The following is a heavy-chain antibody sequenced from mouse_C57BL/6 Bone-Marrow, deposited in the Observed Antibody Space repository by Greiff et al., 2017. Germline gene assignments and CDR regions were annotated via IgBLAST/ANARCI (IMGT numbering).Heavy chain of an antibody. J-gene: IGHJ3*01. Sequence: VQLQQPGAELVKPGASVKMSCKASGYTFTSYWITWVKQRPGQGLEWIGDIYPGSGSTNYNEKFKSKATLTVDTSSSTAYMQLSSLTSEDSAVYCCASYYYGSSPAWFAYWGQGTLVTVSA. CDR2: IYPGSGST. CDR1: GYTFTSYW. V-gene: IGHV1-55*01. CDR3: ASYYYGSSPAWFAY. D-gene: IGHD1-1*01.